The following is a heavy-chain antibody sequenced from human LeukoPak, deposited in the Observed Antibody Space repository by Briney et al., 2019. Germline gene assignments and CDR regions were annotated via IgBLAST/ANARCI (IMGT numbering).Heavy chain of an antibody. CDR2: IYYSGST. Sequence: SETLSLTCTVSGGSISSSSYYWSWIRQPPGKGLEWIGYIYYSGSTNYNPSLKSRVTISVDTSKNQFSLKLSSVTAADTAVYYCARILVNWNDESYFDYWGQGTLVTVSS. CDR1: GGSISSSSYY. J-gene: IGHJ4*02. D-gene: IGHD1-1*01. V-gene: IGHV4-61*05. CDR3: ARILVNWNDESYFDY.